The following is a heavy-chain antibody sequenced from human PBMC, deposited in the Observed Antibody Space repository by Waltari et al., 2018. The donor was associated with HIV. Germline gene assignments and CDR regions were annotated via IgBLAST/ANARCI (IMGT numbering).Heavy chain of an antibody. CDR2: MYTRGTT. Sequence: QLHLQESGPGLVKPSETLALTCTVSGWSIPTTDFSCAWIRQPPGKGLEWIGLMYTRGTTDYNPSLKSRVSMSRDTSKNRFSLRLHSVTAADTAIYYCARRGDGFNQHARLDHWGPGTLVTVSS. D-gene: IGHD2-2*01. CDR1: GWSIPTTDFS. J-gene: IGHJ4*02. V-gene: IGHV4-39*01. CDR3: ARRGDGFNQHARLDH.